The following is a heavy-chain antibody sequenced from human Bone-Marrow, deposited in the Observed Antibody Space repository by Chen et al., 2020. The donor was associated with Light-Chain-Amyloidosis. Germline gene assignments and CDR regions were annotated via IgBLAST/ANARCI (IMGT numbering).Heavy chain of an antibody. Sequence: EVQLLESGGGLVQPGGSLRLSCAASGFTFSSYAMSWVRQAPGKGLEWVSAISGSGGSTYYADSVKGRFTISRDNSKNTLYLQMNSLRAEDTAVYYCAKAKDARRRTAYYDSSGYYYWGQGTLVTVSS. J-gene: IGHJ4*02. D-gene: IGHD3-22*01. V-gene: IGHV3-23*01. CDR3: AKAKDARRRTAYYDSSGYYY. CDR1: GFTFSSYA. CDR2: ISGSGGST.